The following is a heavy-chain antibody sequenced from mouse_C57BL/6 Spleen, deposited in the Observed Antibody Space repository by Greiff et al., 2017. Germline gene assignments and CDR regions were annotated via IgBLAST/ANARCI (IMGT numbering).Heavy chain of an antibody. V-gene: IGHV2-2*01. J-gene: IGHJ3*01. CDR3: ARSYDYRAWFAY. D-gene: IGHD2-4*01. Sequence: VKLMESGPGLVQPSQSLSITCTVSGFSLTSYGVHWVRQSPGKGLEWLGVIWSGGSTDYNAAFISRLSISKDNSKSQVFFKMNSLQADDTAIYYCARSYDYRAWFAYWGQGTLVTVSA. CDR1: GFSLTSYG. CDR2: IWSGGST.